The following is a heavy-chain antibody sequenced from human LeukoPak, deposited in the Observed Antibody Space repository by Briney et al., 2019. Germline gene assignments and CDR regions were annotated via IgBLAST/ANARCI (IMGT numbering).Heavy chain of an antibody. CDR1: GFTCSTYV. V-gene: IGHV3-23*01. Sequence: PGGSLRLSCAASGFTCSTYVMSWVRQAPGKGLEWLSLILHNGDSTYYADSVKGRFTISRDNSKNTLYLQMNSLRAEDTAVYYCARVKLQWLVRYWFDPWGQGTLVTVSS. CDR2: ILHNGDST. D-gene: IGHD6-19*01. J-gene: IGHJ5*02. CDR3: ARVKLQWLVRYWFDP.